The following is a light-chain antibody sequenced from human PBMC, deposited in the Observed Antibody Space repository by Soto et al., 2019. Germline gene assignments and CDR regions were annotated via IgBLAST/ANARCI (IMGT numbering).Light chain of an antibody. CDR2: AAS. CDR1: QSLGSN. J-gene: IGKJ1*01. Sequence: DMQTTQSPSTLSASAGDRATMSCRASQSLGSNLAWYQQKPGQAPRLLIYAASTWARGVPGRFSGSGSGTEFTLTISSLQPEDFAIYYCQQYTSYPWTFGQGTKVDIK. V-gene: IGKV1-5*01. CDR3: QQYTSYPWT.